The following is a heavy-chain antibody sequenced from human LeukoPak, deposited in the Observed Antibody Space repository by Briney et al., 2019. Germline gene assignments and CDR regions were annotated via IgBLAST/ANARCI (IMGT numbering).Heavy chain of an antibody. V-gene: IGHV1-2*02. CDR2: INPKSGGT. Sequence: ASVKVSCKASGYTFTGYYMHWVRQAPGQGLEWMGWINPKSGGTNYAQKFQGRVTMTRDTSIHTAYMELRSLRSDDTAVYYCARRVAVARRDAFDIWGQGTMVTVSS. CDR1: GYTFTGYY. J-gene: IGHJ3*02. CDR3: ARRVAVARRDAFDI. D-gene: IGHD6-19*01.